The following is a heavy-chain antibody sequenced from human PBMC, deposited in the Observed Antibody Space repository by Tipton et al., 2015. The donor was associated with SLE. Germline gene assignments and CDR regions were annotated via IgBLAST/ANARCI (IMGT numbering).Heavy chain of an antibody. Sequence: SLRLSCAASGFTFSSYWMSWVRQAPGKGLEWVSAISGSGGSTYYADSVKGRFTISRDNSKNTLYLQMNSLRAEDTAVYYCAKARGGYDAFDIWGQGTMVTVSS. CDR1: GFTFSSYW. D-gene: IGHD3-16*01. J-gene: IGHJ3*02. CDR2: ISGSGGST. CDR3: AKARGGYDAFDI. V-gene: IGHV3-23*01.